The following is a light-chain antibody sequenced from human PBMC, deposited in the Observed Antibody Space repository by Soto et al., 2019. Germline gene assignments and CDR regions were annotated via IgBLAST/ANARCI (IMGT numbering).Light chain of an antibody. CDR3: QQQNSYSRN. V-gene: IGKV1-5*03. Sequence: DIHMTQSPSTLSASVGDRVTITCRASQSISSWLAWYQQKPGKAPKVLIYKATGLQSGVPSRFSDSGSGTEFTLTISSLQPDDFGTHDCQQQNSYSRNLGQGTKLEIK. CDR2: KAT. J-gene: IGKJ2*01. CDR1: QSISSW.